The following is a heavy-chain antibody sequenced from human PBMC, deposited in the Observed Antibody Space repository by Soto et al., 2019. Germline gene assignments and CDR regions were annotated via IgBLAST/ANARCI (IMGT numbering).Heavy chain of an antibody. V-gene: IGHV3-20*04. CDR2: INWNGGSI. J-gene: IGHJ4*02. Sequence: GGSLRLSCTASGFTFDHYGMSWVRQGPGKGLEWVATINWNGGSIGYADSVKGRFTISRDNAKNSLYLQMNSLRAEDTASYYCARDLSITAEPFDFWGQGTLVTVSS. CDR3: ARDLSITAEPFDF. D-gene: IGHD6-13*01. CDR1: GFTFDHYG.